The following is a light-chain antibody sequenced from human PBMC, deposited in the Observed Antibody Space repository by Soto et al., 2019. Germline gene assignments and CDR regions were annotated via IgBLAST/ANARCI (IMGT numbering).Light chain of an antibody. CDR2: DVS. V-gene: IGLV2-11*01. CDR3: CSYAGSYTVV. CDR1: SSDVGFYNY. J-gene: IGLJ2*01. Sequence: QSALTQPRSVSGSPGQSVTISCTGTSSDVGFYNYVSWYQRHPGKAPKLMIYDVSKRPSGVPDRFSGSKSDNTASLTISGLQAEDEADYYCCSYAGSYTVVFGGGTKVTVL.